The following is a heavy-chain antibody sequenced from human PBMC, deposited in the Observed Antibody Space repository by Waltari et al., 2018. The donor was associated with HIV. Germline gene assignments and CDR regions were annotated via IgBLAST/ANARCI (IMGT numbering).Heavy chain of an antibody. CDR1: GDSIRSGGSY. CDR2: IYYSGSS. Sequence: QVQLQESGPGLVKPSQTLSLTCTVSGDSIRSGGSYWSWIRQHPGKGLEWIGYIYYSGSSHYNPSLKSRVTISVDTSKNQFSLNLSSVTAADTAVYYCARANLNDYFYGMDVWGQGTTVTVSS. D-gene: IGHD2-8*01. J-gene: IGHJ6*02. V-gene: IGHV4-31*03. CDR3: ARANLNDYFYGMDV.